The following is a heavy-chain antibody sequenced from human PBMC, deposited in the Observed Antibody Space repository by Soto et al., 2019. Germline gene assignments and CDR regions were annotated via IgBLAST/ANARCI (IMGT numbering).Heavy chain of an antibody. CDR2: INHSGST. V-gene: IGHV4-34*01. Sequence: QVQLQQWGAGLLKPSETLSLTCAVYGGSFSGYYWSWIRQPPGKGLEWIGEINHSGSTNYNPSLSSRVTISVDTSKNQFSLKLSSVTAADTAVYYCARVSGIYYSGMDVWGHGTTVTVSS. D-gene: IGHD3-10*01. J-gene: IGHJ6*02. CDR3: ARVSGIYYSGMDV. CDR1: GGSFSGYY.